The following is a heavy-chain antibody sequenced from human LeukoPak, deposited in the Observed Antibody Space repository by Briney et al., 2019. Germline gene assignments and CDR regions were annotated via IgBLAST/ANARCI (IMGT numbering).Heavy chain of an antibody. V-gene: IGHV3-23*01. J-gene: IGHJ4*02. CDR1: GFTFSSYA. Sequence: GGSLRLSCAASGFTFSSYAMSWVRQAPGKGLEWVSAISGSGGSTYYADSVKGRFTISRDNSKNTLYLQMNSLRAEDTAVYYCARVRGDSSGYYYGFDYWGQGTLVTVSS. D-gene: IGHD3-22*01. CDR3: ARVRGDSSGYYYGFDY. CDR2: ISGSGGST.